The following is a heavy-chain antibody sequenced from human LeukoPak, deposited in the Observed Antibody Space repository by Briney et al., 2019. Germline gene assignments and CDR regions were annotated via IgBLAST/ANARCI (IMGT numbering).Heavy chain of an antibody. CDR2: IRQDGSEN. CDR1: GFTFSNYW. CDR3: ASGGSTYTY. V-gene: IGHV3-7*03. Sequence: GGSLRLFCAASGFTFSNYWMTWVRQAPGKGLEWVANIRQDGSENDYVDSVKGRFTISRDNAKNSMYLQMNSLRVEDTAVYYCASGGSTYTYWGQGSLVTVSS. D-gene: IGHD2-2*02. J-gene: IGHJ4*02.